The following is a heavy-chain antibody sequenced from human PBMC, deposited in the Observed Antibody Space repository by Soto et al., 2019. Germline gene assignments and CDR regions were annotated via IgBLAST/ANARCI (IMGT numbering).Heavy chain of an antibody. J-gene: IGHJ4*02. CDR3: ARDIVVVIATRPNLDY. Sequence: ASVKVSCKASGYTFTSYGISWVRQAPGQGLEWMGWISAYNGNTNYAQKLQGRVTMTTDTSTSTAYMELRSLRSDDTAVYYCARDIVVVIATRPNLDYWGQGTLVTVSS. CDR1: GYTFTSYG. CDR2: ISAYNGNT. D-gene: IGHD2-21*01. V-gene: IGHV1-18*01.